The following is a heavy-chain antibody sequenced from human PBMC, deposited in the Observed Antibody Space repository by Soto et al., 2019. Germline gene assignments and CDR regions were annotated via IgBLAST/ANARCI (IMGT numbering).Heavy chain of an antibody. V-gene: IGHV3-23*01. CDR3: AKVIVVMVFAMDCSGGSCYSPFDH. D-gene: IGHD2-15*01. CDR2: ISGSGGRGTT. J-gene: IGHJ4*02. CDR1: GFTFSDYA. Sequence: EVQLLESGGGLVQPGRSLRLSCAASGFTFSDYAMSWVRQAPGKGLEWVSAISGSGGRGTTYYADSVKGRFTISRDNSKNTLYLQMNSLKTEDTSVYYCAKVIVVMVFAMDCSGGSCYSPFDHWGQGTLVTVSS.